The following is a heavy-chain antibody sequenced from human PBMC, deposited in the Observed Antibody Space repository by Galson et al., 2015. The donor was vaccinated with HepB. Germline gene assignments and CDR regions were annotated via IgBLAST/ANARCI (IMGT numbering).Heavy chain of an antibody. V-gene: IGHV3-30*04. CDR2: ISYDGSNK. D-gene: IGHD4-17*01. J-gene: IGHJ4*02. CDR3: AREIMTTVPGSFDY. Sequence: SLRLSCAASGFTFSSYAMHWVRQAPGKGLEWVAVISYDGSNKYYADSVKGRFTISRDNSKNTLYLQMNSLRAEDTAVYYCAREIMTTVPGSFDYWGQGTLVTVSS. CDR1: GFTFSSYA.